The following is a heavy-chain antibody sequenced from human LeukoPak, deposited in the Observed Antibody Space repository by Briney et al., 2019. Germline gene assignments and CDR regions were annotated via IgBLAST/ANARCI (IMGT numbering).Heavy chain of an antibody. Sequence: PGGSLRLSCAASGFTFDDNAMHWVRQAPGKGLEWVSLISGDGGSTYYADSVKGRFTISRDNSKNSLYLQMNSLRTEDTALYYCAKDIAACSGGSCRRDYYGMDVWGQGTTVTVSS. CDR3: AKDIAACSGGSCRRDYYGMDV. CDR1: GFTFDDNA. D-gene: IGHD2-15*01. V-gene: IGHV3-43*02. CDR2: ISGDGGST. J-gene: IGHJ6*02.